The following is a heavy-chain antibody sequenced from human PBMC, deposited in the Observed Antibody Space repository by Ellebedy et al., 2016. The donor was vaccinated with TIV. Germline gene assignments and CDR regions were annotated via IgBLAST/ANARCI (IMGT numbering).Heavy chain of an antibody. J-gene: IGHJ4*02. CDR3: ARLGYCSGGSCSQDFDY. V-gene: IGHV1-46*01. CDR1: GYTFTSYY. Sequence: AASVKVSCKASGYTFTSYYMHWVRQAPGQGLEWMGIINPSGGSTSYAQKFQGRVTMTRDTSTSTVYMELSSLRSEDTAVYYCARLGYCSGGSCSQDFDYWGQGTLVTVSS. CDR2: INPSGGST. D-gene: IGHD2-15*01.